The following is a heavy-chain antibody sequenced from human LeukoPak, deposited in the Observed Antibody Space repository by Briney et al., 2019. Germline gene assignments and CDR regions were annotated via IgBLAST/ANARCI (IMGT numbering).Heavy chain of an antibody. Sequence: KPGESLKISCKGSGYSFTSYWVGWLRQMPGKGLEWMGIIYPGDSDTRYSPSYQGQVTISADKSISTAYLQWSSLKASDTAMYYCARRGSAGYYDSSGYPDYWGQGTLVTVSS. J-gene: IGHJ4*02. V-gene: IGHV5-51*01. D-gene: IGHD3-22*01. CDR1: GYSFTSYW. CDR3: ARRGSAGYYDSSGYPDY. CDR2: IYPGDSDT.